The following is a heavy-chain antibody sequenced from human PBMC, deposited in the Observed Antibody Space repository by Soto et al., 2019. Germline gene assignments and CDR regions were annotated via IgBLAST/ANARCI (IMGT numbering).Heavy chain of an antibody. D-gene: IGHD3-10*01. CDR3: ARKMMVLLFGESPYYYGMDV. CDR1: GFTFSSYA. Sequence: GGSLRLSCAASGFTFSSYAMSWVRQAPGKGLEWVSAISGSGGSTYYADSVKGRFTISRDNSKNTLYLQMNSLRAEDTAVYYCARKMMVLLFGESPYYYGMDVWGQGTTVTVSS. V-gene: IGHV3-23*01. J-gene: IGHJ6*02. CDR2: ISGSGGST.